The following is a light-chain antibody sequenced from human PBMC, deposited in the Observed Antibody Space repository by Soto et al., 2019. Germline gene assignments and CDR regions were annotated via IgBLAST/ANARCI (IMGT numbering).Light chain of an antibody. Sequence: EIVLTQSPGTLSLSPGERATLSCRASQSVSSSYLAWYQQKPGQAPRLLIYGASSRATGIPDRFSGSGSGTDFTLTISRLEPEDFAVYYCQQYKDWPHTFGQGTKVDNK. V-gene: IGKV3-20*01. CDR2: GAS. CDR1: QSVSSSY. J-gene: IGKJ1*01. CDR3: QQYKDWPHT.